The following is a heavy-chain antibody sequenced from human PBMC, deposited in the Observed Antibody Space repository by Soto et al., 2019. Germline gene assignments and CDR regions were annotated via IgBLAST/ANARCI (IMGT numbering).Heavy chain of an antibody. CDR3: VGGRGRLVGFDY. D-gene: IGHD2-8*02. Sequence: SETLSLTCAVNTESFSNYYWSWIRQPPGKGLEWVGEINDSGNTNYSPSLKGRVTISVDTSKNQFSLKLASVTAADTATYYCVGGRGRLVGFDYWGQGTLVTVSS. CDR1: TESFSNYY. CDR2: INDSGNT. V-gene: IGHV4-34*01. J-gene: IGHJ4*02.